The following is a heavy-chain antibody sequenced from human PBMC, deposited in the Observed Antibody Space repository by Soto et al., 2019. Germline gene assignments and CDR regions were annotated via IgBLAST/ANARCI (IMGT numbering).Heavy chain of an antibody. D-gene: IGHD2-15*01. Sequence: GASVKVSCKASGYLFTAYSMHWVRLAPGQGLEWMGVVNPSGGSTKYAQNFQGRVTMTSDTSTTTIYMELSSLRSDDTAIYYCAREENCSGGTCYSEYFHRWGQGTLVTVSS. V-gene: IGHV1-46*01. CDR2: VNPSGGST. CDR3: AREENCSGGTCYSEYFHR. J-gene: IGHJ1*01. CDR1: GYLFTAYS.